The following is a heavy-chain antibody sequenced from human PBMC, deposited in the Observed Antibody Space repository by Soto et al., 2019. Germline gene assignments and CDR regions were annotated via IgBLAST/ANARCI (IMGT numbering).Heavy chain of an antibody. V-gene: IGHV3-9*01. CDR3: AKGCSRGGGGIDF. J-gene: IGHJ4*02. Sequence: EVQLVESGGGLVQAGMSLRLSCSASGFPFDDYAMYWVRQVSGKGLEWVAGVAWNGGYLGYADSVKGRFTVTRDSARNAVYVQMNLLGPEDTAVYYCAKGCSRGGGGIDFWGPGTLVKVSS. CDR2: VAWNGGYL. D-gene: IGHD2-15*01. CDR1: GFPFDDYA.